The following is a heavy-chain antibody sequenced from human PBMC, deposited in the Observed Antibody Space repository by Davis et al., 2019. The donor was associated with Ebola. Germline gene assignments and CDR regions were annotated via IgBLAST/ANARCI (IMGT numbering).Heavy chain of an antibody. CDR3: ATKDTAMITDFDY. Sequence: GESLKIFCAASGFTFSSYGMHWVRQAPGKGLEWVAFIRYDGSNKYYADSVKGRFTISRDNSKNTLYLQMTSLRGEDTAVYYCATKDTAMITDFDYWGQGTLVTVSS. CDR1: GFTFSSYG. V-gene: IGHV3-30*02. D-gene: IGHD5-18*01. J-gene: IGHJ4*02. CDR2: IRYDGSNK.